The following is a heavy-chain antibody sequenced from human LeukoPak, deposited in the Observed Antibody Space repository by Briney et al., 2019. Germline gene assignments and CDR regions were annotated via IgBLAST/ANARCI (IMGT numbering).Heavy chain of an antibody. D-gene: IGHD5/OR15-5a*01. V-gene: IGHV3-33*08. CDR3: ARDEFVFEAGPTY. Sequence: GGSLRLSCAASGFTFSSYVIHWVRQAPGKGLEWVAVIWYDGSNKYYADSVKGRFTISRDNSKNTLYLQMNSLRAEDTAVYYCARDEFVFEAGPTYWGQGTLVTVSS. J-gene: IGHJ4*02. CDR1: GFTFSSYV. CDR2: IWYDGSNK.